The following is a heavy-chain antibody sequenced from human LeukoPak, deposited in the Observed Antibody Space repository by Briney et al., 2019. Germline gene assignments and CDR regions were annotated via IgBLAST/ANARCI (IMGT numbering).Heavy chain of an antibody. CDR2: ISDSSSYI. D-gene: IGHD1-26*01. J-gene: IGHJ4*02. V-gene: IGHV3-21*01. Sequence: PGGSLRLSCAASGFTFNNYNMNWVRQAPGKGLEWVSSISDSSSYIYYADSVRGRFTISRDNAKNSLYLQMNSLRAEDTAMYYCARGGPYPPFDYWGQGTLVTVSS. CDR1: GFTFNNYN. CDR3: ARGGPYPPFDY.